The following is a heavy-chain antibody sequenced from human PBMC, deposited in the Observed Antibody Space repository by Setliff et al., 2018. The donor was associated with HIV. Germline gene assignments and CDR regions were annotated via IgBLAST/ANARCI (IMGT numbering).Heavy chain of an antibody. CDR1: GGSISSSSYY. D-gene: IGHD6-6*01. CDR3: ARGRHYSSSAPFAIDF. Sequence: SETLSLTCNVSGGSISSSSYYWGWIRQPPGKGLEWIGSIYYSGSTYFNPSLKSRVTISVDTSKNQISLKLTSVTAADTAVYYCARGRHYSSSAPFAIDFWGQGMLVTVSS. V-gene: IGHV4-39*01. CDR2: IYYSGST. J-gene: IGHJ4*02.